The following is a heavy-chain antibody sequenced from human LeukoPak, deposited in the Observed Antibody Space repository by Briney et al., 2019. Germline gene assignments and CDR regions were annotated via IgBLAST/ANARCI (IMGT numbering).Heavy chain of an antibody. V-gene: IGHV1-8*01. J-gene: IGHJ3*01. Sequence: ASVKVSCKASGYTFTSYDINWVRQATGQGLEWMGWMNPNSGNTGYAQKFQGRVTMTRNTSISTAYMELTSLRSDDTAAYYCARGGYSYGYSSSFDVWGHGTMVSVSS. D-gene: IGHD5-18*01. CDR1: GYTFTSYD. CDR2: MNPNSGNT. CDR3: ARGGYSYGYSSSFDV.